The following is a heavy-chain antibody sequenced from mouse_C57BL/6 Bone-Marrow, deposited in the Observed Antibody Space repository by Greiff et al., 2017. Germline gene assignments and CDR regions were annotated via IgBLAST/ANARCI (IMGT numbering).Heavy chain of an antibody. Sequence: VQLQQSGPVLVKPGASVKMSCKASGYTFTDYYMNWVKQSHGKSLEWIGVINPYNGGTSYNQKFKGKATLTVDKSSGTAYMALNSLTSEDSAVYYCARGDDYGDVWGTGTTVTVSS. CDR3: ARGDDYGDV. CDR2: INPYNGGT. J-gene: IGHJ1*03. V-gene: IGHV1-19*01. D-gene: IGHD2-4*01. CDR1: GYTFTDYY.